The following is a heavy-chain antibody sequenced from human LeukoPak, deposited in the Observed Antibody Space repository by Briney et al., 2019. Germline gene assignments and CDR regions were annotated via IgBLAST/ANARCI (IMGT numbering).Heavy chain of an antibody. J-gene: IGHJ4*02. CDR1: GFTFSSYS. D-gene: IGHD6-19*01. CDR2: ISSTSSYI. CDR3: ARDLLTAVAGIIDY. Sequence: PGGSLVLSCAAAGFTFSSYSMNGGRPAPGKGLGWGLSISSTSSYIYYADSVRGRFTISRDNAKNSLYLQMNSLRAEDTAVYYCARDLLTAVAGIIDYWGQGTLVTVSS. V-gene: IGHV3-21*01.